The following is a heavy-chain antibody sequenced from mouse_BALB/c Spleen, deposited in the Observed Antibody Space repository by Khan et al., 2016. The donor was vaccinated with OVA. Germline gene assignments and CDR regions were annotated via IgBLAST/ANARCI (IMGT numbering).Heavy chain of an antibody. CDR2: IAPGSGST. J-gene: IGHJ4*01. CDR3: ARENYYGSTCYAMDY. D-gene: IGHD1-1*01. Sequence: DLVKPGASVKLSCKASGYTFTSYWINWIKQRPGQGLEWIGRIAPGSGSTYYNEMFKGKATLTVDTPSSTAYIQLSSLSSEDSAVYFCARENYYGSTCYAMDYWGQGTSVTVSS. CDR1: GYTFTSYW. V-gene: IGHV1S41*01.